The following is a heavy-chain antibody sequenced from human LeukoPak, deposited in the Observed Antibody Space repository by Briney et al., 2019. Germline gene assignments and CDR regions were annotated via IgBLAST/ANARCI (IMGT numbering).Heavy chain of an antibody. CDR2: ISYDGSNK. J-gene: IGHJ6*02. D-gene: IGHD4-17*01. Sequence: RSLRLSCAASGFTFSSYAMHWVRQAPGKGLEWVAVISYDGSNKYYADSVKGRFAISRDNSKNTLYLQMNSLRAEDTAVYYCARDFGDYSYYYYGMDVWGQGTTVTVSS. CDR1: GFTFSSYA. CDR3: ARDFGDYSYYYYGMDV. V-gene: IGHV3-30*09.